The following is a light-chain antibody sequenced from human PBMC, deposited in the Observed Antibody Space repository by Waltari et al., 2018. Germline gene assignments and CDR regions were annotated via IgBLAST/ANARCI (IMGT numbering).Light chain of an antibody. J-gene: IGLJ2*01. CDR3: SSYGGRNNLI. V-gene: IGLV2-8*01. Sequence: QSALTQPPSASGSPGQSVTISCTGTSSAIGDYNFVPWYQQHPGKAPKLMIYEVSKRPSGVPDRFSGSKSGYTASLTVSGLQAEDEAEYYCSSYGGRNNLIFGGGTKLTVL. CDR1: SSAIGDYNF. CDR2: EVS.